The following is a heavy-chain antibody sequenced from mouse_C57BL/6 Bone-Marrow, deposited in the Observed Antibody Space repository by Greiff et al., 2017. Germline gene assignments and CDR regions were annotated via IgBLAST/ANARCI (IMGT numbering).Heavy chain of an antibody. V-gene: IGHV1-69*01. CDR1: GYTFTSYW. CDR2: IDPSDSYT. CDR3: AGGWFAF. Sequence: VQLQQPGAELVMPGASVKLSCKASGYTFTSYWMHWVKQRPGQGLEWIGEIDPSDSYTNYNQKFKGKTTLTVDKSSSTAAMQLSSRTSEDSAVDYCAGGWFAFWGPGTLVTVSA. J-gene: IGHJ3*01.